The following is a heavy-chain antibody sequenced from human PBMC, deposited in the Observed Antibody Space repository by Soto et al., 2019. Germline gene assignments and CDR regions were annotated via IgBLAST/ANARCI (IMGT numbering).Heavy chain of an antibody. CDR1: GFTFSSYG. D-gene: IGHD3-22*01. V-gene: IGHV3-23*01. CDR3: AKDHLFEGDSSGQTPDAFDI. CDR2: ISGSGGST. J-gene: IGHJ3*02. Sequence: GGSLRLSCAASGFTFSSYGMTWVRQAPGKGLEWVSAISGSGGSTYYADSVKGRFTISRDNSKNTLYLQMNSLRAEDTAVYYCAKDHLFEGDSSGQTPDAFDIWGQGTMVTVSS.